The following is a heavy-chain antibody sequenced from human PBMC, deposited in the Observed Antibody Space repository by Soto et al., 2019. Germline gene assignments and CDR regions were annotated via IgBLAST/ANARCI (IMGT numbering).Heavy chain of an antibody. Sequence: PSETLSLTCTVSGGSITSSGYYWGWIRQPKGKGLEWIGYIYYSGTTNFNPSLKSRVTISADTSKNQLSLKLSSVTAADTAVYYCACSDYGDYYYYGMDVWGQGTTVTVSS. CDR3: ACSDYGDYYYYGMDV. CDR1: GGSITSSGYY. V-gene: IGHV4-61*05. J-gene: IGHJ6*02. D-gene: IGHD4-17*01. CDR2: IYYSGTT.